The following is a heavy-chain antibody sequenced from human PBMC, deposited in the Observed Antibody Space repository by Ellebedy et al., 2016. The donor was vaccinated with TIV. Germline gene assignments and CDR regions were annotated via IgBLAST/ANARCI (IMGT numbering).Heavy chain of an antibody. V-gene: IGHV4-4*07. D-gene: IGHD3-22*01. CDR3: ARDFGYYDSSGYHHYYGMDV. CDR1: GHSIRSYH. CDR2: IYSSGTT. J-gene: IGHJ6*02. Sequence: GSLRLSXSVSGHSIRSYHWSWTRQPAGKGLEWIGRIYSSGTTNYNPSLKRRLTMSVDTSKNQFSLRLSSVSAADTAVYFCARDFGYYDSSGYHHYYGMDVWGQGTTVTVSS.